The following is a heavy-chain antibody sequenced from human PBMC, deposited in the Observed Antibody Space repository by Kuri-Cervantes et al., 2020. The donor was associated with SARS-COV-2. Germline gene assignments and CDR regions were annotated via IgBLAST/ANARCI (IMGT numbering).Heavy chain of an antibody. V-gene: IGHV4-59*12. CDR3: AREFPQGRIFGVVPTRYYYYYMDG. CDR1: GGSISSYY. J-gene: IGHJ6*03. CDR2: IYYSGST. D-gene: IGHD3-3*01. Sequence: GSLRLSCTVYGGSISSYYWSWIRQPPGKGLEWIGYIYYSGSTNYNPSLKSRVTISVDPSKNQFSLRLSSVTAADTAVYYCAREFPQGRIFGVVPTRYYYYYMDGWGKGTTVTVSS.